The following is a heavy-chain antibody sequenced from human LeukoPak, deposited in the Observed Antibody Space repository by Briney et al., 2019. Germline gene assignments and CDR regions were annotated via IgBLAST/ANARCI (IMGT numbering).Heavy chain of an antibody. CDR1: GGSISSYY. CDR3: ARHGHRYSSSWGAGATLLY. CDR2: IYYSGST. V-gene: IGHV4-59*01. D-gene: IGHD6-13*01. J-gene: IGHJ4*02. Sequence: SETLSPTCTVSGGSISSYYWSWIRQPPGKGLEWIGYIYYSGSTNYNPSLKSRVTISVDTSKNQFSLKLSSVTAADTAVYYCARHGHRYSSSWGAGATLLYWGQGTLVTVSS.